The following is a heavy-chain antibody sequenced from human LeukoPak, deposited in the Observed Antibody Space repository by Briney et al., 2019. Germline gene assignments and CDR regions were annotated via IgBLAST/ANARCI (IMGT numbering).Heavy chain of an antibody. J-gene: IGHJ6*03. D-gene: IGHD3-9*01. CDR2: ISSSGSTI. CDR1: GFTFSDYY. Sequence: GGTLRLSCAASGFTFSDYYMSWIRQAPGKGLEWVSYISSSGSTIYYADSVKGRFTISRDNAKNSLYLQMNSLRAEDTAVYYCAREYYDILTGSYYYYMDVWGKGTTVTVSS. V-gene: IGHV3-11*04. CDR3: AREYYDILTGSYYYYMDV.